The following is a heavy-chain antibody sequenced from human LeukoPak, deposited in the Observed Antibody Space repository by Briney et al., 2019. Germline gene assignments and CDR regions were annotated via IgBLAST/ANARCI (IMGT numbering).Heavy chain of an antibody. Sequence: SVKVSCKASGGTFSSYAISWVRQAPGQGLEWMGRIIPILGIANYAQKFQGRVTITADKSTSTAYMELSSLRSEDTAVYYCAPYRYSIAAAPSGFDPWGQGTLVTVSS. CDR1: GGTFSSYA. CDR2: IIPILGIA. CDR3: APYRYSIAAAPSGFDP. J-gene: IGHJ5*02. V-gene: IGHV1-69*04. D-gene: IGHD6-13*01.